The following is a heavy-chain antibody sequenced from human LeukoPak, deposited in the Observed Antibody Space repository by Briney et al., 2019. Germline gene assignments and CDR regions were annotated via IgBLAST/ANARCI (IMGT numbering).Heavy chain of an antibody. Sequence: GGSLRLSCAASGFSVSRNYMSWVRQAPGKGLECVSVIYSSGSTYYADSVKGRFAISRDNSKNTLYLQMNSLRAEDTAVYYCARDTSRISSTGTVDYWGQGTLVTVSS. J-gene: IGHJ4*02. CDR3: ARDTSRISSTGTVDY. V-gene: IGHV3-66*03. CDR2: IYSSGST. CDR1: GFSVSRNY. D-gene: IGHD2-2*01.